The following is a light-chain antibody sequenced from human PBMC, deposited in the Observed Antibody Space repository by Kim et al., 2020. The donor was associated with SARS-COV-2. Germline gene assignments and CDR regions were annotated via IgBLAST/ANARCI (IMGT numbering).Light chain of an antibody. Sequence: EIVMTQSPATLSVSPGERATLSCRASQSVSSNLAWYQQKPGQAPRLLIYGASTRATGIPARFSGSGSGTEFTLTISSLQSEDFAVYYCQQYNNWRGTFGQVTKVDIK. CDR2: GAS. CDR1: QSVSSN. V-gene: IGKV3-15*01. J-gene: IGKJ1*01. CDR3: QQYNNWRGT.